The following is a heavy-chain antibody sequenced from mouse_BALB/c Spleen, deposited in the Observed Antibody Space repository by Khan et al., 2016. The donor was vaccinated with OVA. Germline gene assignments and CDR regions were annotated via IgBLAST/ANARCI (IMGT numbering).Heavy chain of an antibody. V-gene: IGHV1-69*02. D-gene: IGHD1-1*01. CDR2: IDPSDSYT. CDR3: ARSFLCGSSTWLSY. Sequence: QVQLQQPGAELVKPGASVKLSCKASGYPLTSYWLHWVKQRPGQGLEWIGEIDPSDSYTNYNQKFKGKATLPVATSSSTTYMQLSSPTSEDSAVYYCARSFLCGSSTWLSYWGQGTLVTVSA. J-gene: IGHJ3*01. CDR1: GYPLTSYW.